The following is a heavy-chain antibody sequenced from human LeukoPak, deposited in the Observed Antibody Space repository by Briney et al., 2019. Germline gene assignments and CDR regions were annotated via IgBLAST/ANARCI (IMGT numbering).Heavy chain of an antibody. CDR1: GFTFSSYE. Sequence: GGSLRLSCAASGFTFSSYEMNWVRQAPGKGLEWVSYISSSGSTIYYADSVKGRFTISRDNAKNSLYLQMNSLRAEDTAVYYCAREGYCSGGSCYEYWGQGTLVTVSS. J-gene: IGHJ4*02. V-gene: IGHV3-48*03. CDR2: ISSSGSTI. D-gene: IGHD2-15*01. CDR3: AREGYCSGGSCYEY.